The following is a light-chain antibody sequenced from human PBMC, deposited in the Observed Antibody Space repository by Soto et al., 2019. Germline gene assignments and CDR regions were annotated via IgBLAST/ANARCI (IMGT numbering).Light chain of an antibody. Sequence: QSVLTQPASVSGSPGQSITISCTGTSSDVGGYNYVSWYQQHPGKAPKLMISEVSNRPSGVSTRFSGSKSGNTASLTISGLQAEDEADYYCSSYTSSSTYVFGTGTKVTVL. V-gene: IGLV2-14*01. CDR2: EVS. CDR1: SSDVGGYNY. J-gene: IGLJ1*01. CDR3: SSYTSSSTYV.